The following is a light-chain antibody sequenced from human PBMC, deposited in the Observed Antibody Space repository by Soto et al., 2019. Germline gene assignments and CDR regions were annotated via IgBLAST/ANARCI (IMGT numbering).Light chain of an antibody. CDR2: WAS. CDR1: ENIYGY. Sequence: DIQLTQSPSILSASVGDRVTITCRASENIYGYLAWYQQKPGEAPKLLLYWASTLVSGVPSRFTGGESGTEFTLTISDLQPDDFATYFCQQYSAYPLTFGGVTKVDVK. J-gene: IGKJ4*01. CDR3: QQYSAYPLT. V-gene: IGKV1-5*03.